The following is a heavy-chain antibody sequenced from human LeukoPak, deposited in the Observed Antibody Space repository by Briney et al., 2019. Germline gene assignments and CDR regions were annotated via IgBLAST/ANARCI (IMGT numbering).Heavy chain of an antibody. J-gene: IGHJ4*02. Sequence: SQTHSLTWAISVDSVSRNSAMCHWIRQSPSRGLEWLGRTYYRSKWYNDYAVSVKSRMTINPDTSRNQLSLQLNSVTPEDTATYYCVIGGAMRMTGMTSANYWGQGTLVTVSS. V-gene: IGHV6-1*01. CDR3: VIGGAMRMTGMTSANY. D-gene: IGHD1-20*01. CDR2: TYYRSKWYN. CDR1: VDSVSRNSAM.